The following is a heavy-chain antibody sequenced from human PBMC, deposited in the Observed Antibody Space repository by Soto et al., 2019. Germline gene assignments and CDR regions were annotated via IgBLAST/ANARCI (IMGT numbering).Heavy chain of an antibody. CDR2: ISYDGSNK. D-gene: IGHD1-7*01. V-gene: IGHV3-30*18. Sequence: GGSLRLSCAASGFTFSSYGMHWVRQAPGKGLEWVAVISYDGSNKYYADSVKGRFTISRDNSKNTLYLQMNSLRAEDTAVYYCAKDWYNWNYAPPDYWGQGTLVTVSS. J-gene: IGHJ4*02. CDR1: GFTFSSYG. CDR3: AKDWYNWNYAPPDY.